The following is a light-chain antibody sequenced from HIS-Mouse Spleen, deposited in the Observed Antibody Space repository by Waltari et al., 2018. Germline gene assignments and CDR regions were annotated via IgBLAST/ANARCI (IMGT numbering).Light chain of an antibody. J-gene: IGKJ3*01. Sequence: DIQMTQSPSSLSASVGDTVTITCRESRGISNYLAWYQQKPGKVPKLLIYAASTLQSGVPSRFSGSGSGTDFTLNISRLEPEDVATYYCQKYNSAPCTFGPGTKVDIK. CDR3: QKYNSAPCT. CDR2: AAS. V-gene: IGKV1-27*01. CDR1: RGISNY.